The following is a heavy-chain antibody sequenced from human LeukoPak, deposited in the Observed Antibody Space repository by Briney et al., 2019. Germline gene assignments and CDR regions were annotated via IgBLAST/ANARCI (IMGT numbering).Heavy chain of an antibody. CDR2: IIPIFGTA. CDR3: ASSYYYDSSGSD. CDR1: GGTFSSYA. V-gene: IGHV1-69*05. J-gene: IGHJ4*02. D-gene: IGHD3-22*01. Sequence: SVKVSCKASGGTFSSYAISWVRQAPGQGLEWMGGIIPIFGTANYEQKFQGRVTITTDESTSTAYMELSSLRSEDTAVYYCASSYYYDSSGSDWGQGTLVTVSS.